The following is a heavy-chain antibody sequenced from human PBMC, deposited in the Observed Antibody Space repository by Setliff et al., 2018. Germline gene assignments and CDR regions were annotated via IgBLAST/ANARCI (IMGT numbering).Heavy chain of an antibody. CDR3: AREGGDDYGDFFDY. Sequence: GGSLRLSCAASGFTFSSYAMNWVRQAPGKGLEWVSAISDSGGSAYYADSVKGRFTISRDNSKNTLYLQMTSLRAEDTAVYYCAREGGDDYGDFFDYWGQGTLVTVSS. V-gene: IGHV3-23*01. J-gene: IGHJ4*02. CDR1: GFTFSSYA. D-gene: IGHD4-17*01. CDR2: ISDSGGSA.